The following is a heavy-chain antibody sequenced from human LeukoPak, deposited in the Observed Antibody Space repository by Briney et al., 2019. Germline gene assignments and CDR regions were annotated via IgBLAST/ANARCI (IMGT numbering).Heavy chain of an antibody. CDR2: IFSSGSA. J-gene: IGHJ4*02. D-gene: IGHD2-15*01. CDR3: ARWYCSGGTCFHLDD. Sequence: AETLSLTCTVSGGSISGYYWRWVRQPPGEGLEWVGYIFSSGSASYNPSRRRRVTSSIDTSKKQFSLNLSSVTAADTAVYYCARWYCSGGTCFHLDDWGQGTLVTVSS. CDR1: GGSISGYY. V-gene: IGHV4-59*08.